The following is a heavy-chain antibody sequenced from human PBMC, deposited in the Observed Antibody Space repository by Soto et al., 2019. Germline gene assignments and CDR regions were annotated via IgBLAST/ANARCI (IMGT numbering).Heavy chain of an antibody. D-gene: IGHD3-3*01. Sequence: PSETLSLTCTVSGGSISGSYWSWIRQTPGKVLEWVGYIHYSGSTNYNPSLKSRVTMSVDSAKNQFSLQLSSVTAADTAVYYCANFGFDYWGQGTLVTVSS. CDR1: GGSISGSY. CDR3: ANFGFDY. CDR2: IHYSGST. J-gene: IGHJ4*02. V-gene: IGHV4-59*01.